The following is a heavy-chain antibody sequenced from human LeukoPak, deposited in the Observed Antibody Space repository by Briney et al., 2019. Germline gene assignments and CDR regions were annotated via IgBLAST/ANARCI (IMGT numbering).Heavy chain of an antibody. J-gene: IGHJ4*02. CDR2: IYWDDDK. Sequence: SGPTLVKPTQTLTLTCTFSGFSLSTTGVGVGWIRQPPGKALEWLALIYWDDDKRYSPSLKSRLTITKDTSKNQVVLTMTNMRPVDTATYFCAHRVTNSLFDYWGQGTLVTVSS. CDR1: GFSLSTTGVG. V-gene: IGHV2-5*02. CDR3: AHRVTNSLFDY. D-gene: IGHD4-23*01.